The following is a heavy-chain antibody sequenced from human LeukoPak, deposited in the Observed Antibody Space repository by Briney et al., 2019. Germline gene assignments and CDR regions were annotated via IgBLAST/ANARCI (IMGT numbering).Heavy chain of an antibody. D-gene: IGHD2-2*01. CDR1: GGTFSSYA. CDR2: IIPIFGTA. J-gene: IGHJ5*02. Sequence: SVKVSCKASGGTFSSYAISWVRQAPGQGLEWMGGIIPIFGTANYAQKFQGRVTITTDESTSTAYMELSSLRSEDTAVYYCARDLGYCSSTSCNWFDPWGQGTLVTVSS. V-gene: IGHV1-69*05. CDR3: ARDLGYCSSTSCNWFDP.